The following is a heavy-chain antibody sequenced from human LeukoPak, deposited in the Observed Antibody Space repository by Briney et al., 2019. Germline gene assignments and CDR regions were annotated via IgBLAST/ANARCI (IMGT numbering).Heavy chain of an antibody. CDR1: GFTFSSYW. J-gene: IGHJ5*02. CDR3: ARTPVAAYRFDP. CDR2: INSDGSST. V-gene: IGHV3-74*01. Sequence: PGGSLRLSCAASGFTFSSYWMHWVRHAPGKGLVWVSRINSDGSSTSYADSVKGRFTISRDNAKNTLYLQMNSLRAEDTAVYYCARTPVAAYRFDPWGQGTLVTVSS. D-gene: IGHD2-15*01.